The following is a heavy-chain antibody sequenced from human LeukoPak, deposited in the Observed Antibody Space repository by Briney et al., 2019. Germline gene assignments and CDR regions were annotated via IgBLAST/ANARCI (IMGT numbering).Heavy chain of an antibody. Sequence: GAPVKVSCKASGYTFTGYYMHWVRQAPGQGLEWMGWINPNSGGTNYAQKFQGRVTMTRDTSISTAYMELSRLRSDDTAVYYCARVVTIFGVANRGYYFDYWGQGTLVTVSS. CDR3: ARVVTIFGVANRGYYFDY. J-gene: IGHJ4*02. D-gene: IGHD3-3*01. V-gene: IGHV1-2*02. CDR1: GYTFTGYY. CDR2: INPNSGGT.